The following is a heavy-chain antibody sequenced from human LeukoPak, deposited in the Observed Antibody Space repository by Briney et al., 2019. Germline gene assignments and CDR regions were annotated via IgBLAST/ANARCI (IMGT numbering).Heavy chain of an antibody. CDR2: IWYDRSNK. J-gene: IGHJ4*02. D-gene: IGHD2/OR15-2a*01. V-gene: IGHV3-33*01. CDR3: ARGPIIAYYFDY. Sequence: GGSLRLSCAASGFTFSSYGMHWVRQAPGKGLEWVAVIWYDRSNKYYADSVKGRFTISRDNSKNTLYLQMNSLRAEDTAVYYCARGPIIAYYFDYWGQGTLVTVSS. CDR1: GFTFSSYG.